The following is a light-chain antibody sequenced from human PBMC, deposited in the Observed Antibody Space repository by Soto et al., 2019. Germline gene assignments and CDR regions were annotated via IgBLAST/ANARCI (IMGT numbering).Light chain of an antibody. V-gene: IGKV3-20*01. J-gene: IGKJ1*01. CDR2: GAS. CDR3: QQYGSSPGT. CDR1: QSVSSSY. Sequence: MELTQTPGTLSLSPGERATLSCRASQSVSSSYLAWYQQKPGQAPRLLIYGASSRATGIPDRFSGSGSGTDFTLTISSLEPEDFAVYYCQQYGSSPGTFGQGTKVDIK.